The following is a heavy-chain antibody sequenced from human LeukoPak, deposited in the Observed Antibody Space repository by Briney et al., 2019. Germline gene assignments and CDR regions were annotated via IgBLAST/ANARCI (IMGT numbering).Heavy chain of an antibody. CDR1: GFPFRSFS. Sequence: GGSLRLSCVASGFPFRSFSMNWVRQAPGKGLEWLSSISSSSTYIYYADSVKGRFTISRDNAKNSLYLQMNSLRVEDTAVYYCARAEGSGSSFDYWGQGTLVTVSS. J-gene: IGHJ4*02. V-gene: IGHV3-21*01. CDR2: ISSSSTYI. D-gene: IGHD3-10*01. CDR3: ARAEGSGSSFDY.